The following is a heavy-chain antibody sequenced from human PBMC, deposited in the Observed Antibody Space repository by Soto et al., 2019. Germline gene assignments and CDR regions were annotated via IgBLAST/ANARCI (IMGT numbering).Heavy chain of an antibody. D-gene: IGHD5-12*01. Sequence: SETLSLTCTVSGGSISRDYSYWSWIRQPPGKGLEWIGYISYSGTTYYNPSLKSRVIISVDTSKNQFSLMLRSVTAADTAVYYCARGEWLATIKPYFAYWGQGTLVTVSS. V-gene: IGHV4-30-4*02. CDR3: ARGEWLATIKPYFAY. J-gene: IGHJ4*02. CDR1: GGSISRDYSY. CDR2: ISYSGTT.